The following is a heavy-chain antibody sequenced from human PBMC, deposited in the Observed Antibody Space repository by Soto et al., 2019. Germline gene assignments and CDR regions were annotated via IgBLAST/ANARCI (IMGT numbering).Heavy chain of an antibody. CDR3: ARSQGSSTSLEIYYYYYYGMDV. Sequence: QVQLVQSGAEVKKPGSSVKVSCKASVGTFSSYAISWVRQAPGQGLEWMGGIIPISGTANYAQKFQGIVTITADESTSTAYMELSSLRSEDTAVYYCARSQGSSTSLEIYYYYYYGMDVWGQGTTVTVSS. D-gene: IGHD2-2*01. J-gene: IGHJ6*02. V-gene: IGHV1-69*01. CDR2: IIPISGTA. CDR1: VGTFSSYA.